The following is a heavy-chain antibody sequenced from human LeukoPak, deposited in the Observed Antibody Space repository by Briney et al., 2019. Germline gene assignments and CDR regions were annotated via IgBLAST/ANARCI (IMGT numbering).Heavy chain of an antibody. Sequence: GGSLRLSCAASGFTFSSYAMSWVRQAPGKGLEWVSAISGSGGSTYYADSVKGRFTISRDNSKNTLYLQMNSLRAEDTAVYYCARDGYDSSGYYIDYWGQGTLVTVSS. J-gene: IGHJ4*02. CDR3: ARDGYDSSGYYIDY. CDR2: ISGSGGST. D-gene: IGHD3-22*01. V-gene: IGHV3-23*01. CDR1: GFTFSSYA.